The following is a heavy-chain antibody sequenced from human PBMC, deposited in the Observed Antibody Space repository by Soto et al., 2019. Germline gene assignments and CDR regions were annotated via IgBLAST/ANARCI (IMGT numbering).Heavy chain of an antibody. V-gene: IGHV1-69*06. CDR3: ARVVQLGSNYAMDV. CDR2: ILPMYRKT. D-gene: IGHD1-1*01. Sequence: QVRLAQSGAEVRSPGSSVRVSCKASGATVSVYGITWVRKAPRQGLEWVGAILPMYRKTNYAQKFQGRVTIIADKSSDTVDLELSRLRSDDTAIYFCARVVQLGSNYAMDVWGQGTTVVVSS. CDR1: GATVSVYG. J-gene: IGHJ6*02.